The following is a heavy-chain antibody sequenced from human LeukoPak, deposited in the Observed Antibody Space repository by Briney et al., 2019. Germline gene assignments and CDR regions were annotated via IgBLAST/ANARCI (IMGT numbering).Heavy chain of an antibody. CDR1: GFTFDDYG. CDR2: IKQDGSEK. Sequence: PGGSLRLPCAASGFTFDDYGMSWVRQAPGKGLEWVANIKQDGSEKYYVDSVKGRFTISRDNAKNSLYLQMNSLRAEDTAVYYCARDESSGWPYYYYYYYMDVWGKGTTVTISS. CDR3: ARDESSGWPYYYYYYYMDV. D-gene: IGHD6-19*01. V-gene: IGHV3-7*01. J-gene: IGHJ6*03.